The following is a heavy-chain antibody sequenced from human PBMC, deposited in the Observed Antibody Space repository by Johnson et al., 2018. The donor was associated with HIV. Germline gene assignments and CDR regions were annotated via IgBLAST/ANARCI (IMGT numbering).Heavy chain of an antibody. Sequence: VLLVESGGGLVQPGGSLRLSCAASGFTFSSYAMSWVRQAPGKGLEWVSAISGSGGSTYYAESVKGRFTIYSDNSKNTLYLQMNSLRAEDTAVYYCATSVEQWLVWNAFDVWGQGTMVTVSS. V-gene: IGHV3-23*04. D-gene: IGHD6-19*01. CDR1: GFTFSSYA. CDR2: ISGSGGST. J-gene: IGHJ3*01. CDR3: ATSVEQWLVWNAFDV.